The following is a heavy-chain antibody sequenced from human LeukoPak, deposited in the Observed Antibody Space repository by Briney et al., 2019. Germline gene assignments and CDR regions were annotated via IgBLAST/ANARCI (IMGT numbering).Heavy chain of an antibody. Sequence: GGSLRLSCAASGFTFSPNAMNWVRQAPGKGLEWVSGIGGDGRSHYIDSVKGRFTISRDNSKNTLYLQMSSLRAEDTAVYYCATRYASGTYYDYWGQGTLVTVSS. D-gene: IGHD3-10*01. V-gene: IGHV3-23*01. CDR1: GFTFSPNA. CDR3: ATRYASGTYYDY. J-gene: IGHJ4*02. CDR2: IGGDGRS.